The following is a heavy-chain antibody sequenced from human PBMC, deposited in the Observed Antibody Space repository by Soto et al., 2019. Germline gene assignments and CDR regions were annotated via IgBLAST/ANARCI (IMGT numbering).Heavy chain of an antibody. J-gene: IGHJ6*02. V-gene: IGHV3-30*18. CDR2: ISYDGSNK. Sequence: PGGSLRLSCAASGFTFSSYGMHWVRQAPGKGLEWVAVISYDGSNKYYADSVKGRFTISRDNSKNTLYLQMNSLRAEDTAVYYCAKDWSNLRGYYYGMAVWGQGTTVTVSS. D-gene: IGHD2-8*01. CDR1: GFTFSSYG. CDR3: AKDWSNLRGYYYGMAV.